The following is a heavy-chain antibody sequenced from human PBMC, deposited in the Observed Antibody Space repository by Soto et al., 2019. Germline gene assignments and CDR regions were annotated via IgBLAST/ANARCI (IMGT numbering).Heavy chain of an antibody. J-gene: IGHJ6*02. CDR3: AKVSNQQYYNYGMDV. CDR1: GFTFSSYG. Sequence: QVQLVESGGGVVQPGRSLRLSCAASGFTFSSYGMHWVRQAPGKGLEWVEVISNDGSSVYYAESVKGRFTISRDNSKSTLYLQMSSLRAEDTAVYYCAKVSNQQYYNYGMDVWGQGTTVTVSS. D-gene: IGHD2-2*01. V-gene: IGHV3-30*18. CDR2: ISNDGSSV.